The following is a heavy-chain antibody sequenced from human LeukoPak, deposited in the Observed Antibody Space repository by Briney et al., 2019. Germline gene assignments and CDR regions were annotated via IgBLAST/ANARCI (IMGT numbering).Heavy chain of an antibody. CDR1: GFDFTAYG. Sequence: GGSLRLSCAASGFDFTAYGMSWVRQAPGKGLEWVSGISASGLDTYYADSVTGRFTISRDNAKNTVHLLMNSLRAEDSAMYYCAKYGPGFGVVIEYFMDVWGKGTRVTVSS. CDR3: AKYGPGFGVVIEYFMDV. CDR2: ISASGLDT. V-gene: IGHV3-23*01. J-gene: IGHJ6*03. D-gene: IGHD3-3*01.